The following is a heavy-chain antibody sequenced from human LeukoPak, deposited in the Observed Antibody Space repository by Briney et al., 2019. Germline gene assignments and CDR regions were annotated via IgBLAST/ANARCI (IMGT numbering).Heavy chain of an antibody. CDR2: IIPIFAIT. D-gene: IGHD2-2*02. V-gene: IGHV1-69*01. CDR1: GGTVGNDA. Sequence: SVKVSCKASGGTVGNDAISWVRLAPGQGLEWMGGIIPIFAITSYSQKFQGRITITADDSTSTVYMELSSLRSEDTAIYYCARERSPKPAAIDIADFYYMGVWGKGTTVTVSS. J-gene: IGHJ6*03. CDR3: ARERSPKPAAIDIADFYYMGV.